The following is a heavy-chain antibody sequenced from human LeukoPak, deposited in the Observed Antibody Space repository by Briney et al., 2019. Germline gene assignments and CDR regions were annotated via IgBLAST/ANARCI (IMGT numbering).Heavy chain of an antibody. Sequence: SETLSLTCAVYGGSFSGYYWSWIRQPPGKGLEWIGEINHSGSTNYNPSLKSRVTISVDTSKNQFSLKLSSVTAADTAVYYCARGKAAAGLDYWGQGTLVIVSS. J-gene: IGHJ4*02. D-gene: IGHD6-13*01. CDR1: GGSFSGYY. CDR3: ARGKAAAGLDY. V-gene: IGHV4-34*01. CDR2: INHSGST.